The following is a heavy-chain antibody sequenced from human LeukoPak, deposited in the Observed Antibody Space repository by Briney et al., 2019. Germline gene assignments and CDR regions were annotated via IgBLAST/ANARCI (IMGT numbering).Heavy chain of an antibody. D-gene: IGHD1-26*01. J-gene: IGHJ6*02. V-gene: IGHV3-21*01. CDR2: ISSSSSYI. CDR3: ARIVGALNGMDV. Sequence: GGSLRLSCAASGFTFSSYSMNWVRQAPGKGLEWVSSISSSSSYICYADSVKGRFTISRDNAKNSLYLQMNSLRAEDTAVYYCARIVGALNGMDVWGQGTTVTVSS. CDR1: GFTFSSYS.